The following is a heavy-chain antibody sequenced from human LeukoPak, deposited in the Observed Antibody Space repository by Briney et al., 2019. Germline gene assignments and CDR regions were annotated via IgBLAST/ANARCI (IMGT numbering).Heavy chain of an antibody. CDR3: AKQSTDRRYYYGSGSYPKTDNWFDP. CDR2: ISYDGSNK. D-gene: IGHD3-10*01. J-gene: IGHJ5*02. V-gene: IGHV3-30*18. CDR1: GFTFSSYG. Sequence: QPGGSLRLSCAVSGFTFSSYGMHWVRQAPGKGLEWVAVISYDGSNKYYADSVKGRFTISRDNSKNTLYLQMNSLRAEDTAVYYCAKQSTDRRYYYGSGSYPKTDNWFDPWGQGTLVTVSS.